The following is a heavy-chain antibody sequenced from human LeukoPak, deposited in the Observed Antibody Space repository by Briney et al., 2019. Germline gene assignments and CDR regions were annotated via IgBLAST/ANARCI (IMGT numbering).Heavy chain of an antibody. Sequence: ASVKVSCKASGYTFTGYYMHWVRQAPGQGLEWMGWINPNSGGTNYAQKFQGRVTMTRDTSISTAYMELSRLRPDDTAVYYCARDPIGSMIVVGAWYYFDYWGQGTLVTVSS. V-gene: IGHV1-2*02. CDR2: INPNSGGT. J-gene: IGHJ4*02. CDR3: ARDPIGSMIVVGAWYYFDY. D-gene: IGHD3-22*01. CDR1: GYTFTGYY.